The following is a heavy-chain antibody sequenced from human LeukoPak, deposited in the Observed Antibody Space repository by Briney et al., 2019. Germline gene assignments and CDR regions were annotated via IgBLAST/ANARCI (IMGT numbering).Heavy chain of an antibody. D-gene: IGHD4-17*01. Sequence: ETLSLTCTVSGGSISSYSWSWIRQPPGKGLEWIGYIYYSGSTNYNPSLKSRVTMSVDTSKNQFSLKLSSVTAADTAVYYCARARNQYGDYRAGAFDIWGQGTMVTVSS. CDR1: GGSISSYS. V-gene: IGHV4-59*12. J-gene: IGHJ3*02. CDR2: IYYSGST. CDR3: ARARNQYGDYRAGAFDI.